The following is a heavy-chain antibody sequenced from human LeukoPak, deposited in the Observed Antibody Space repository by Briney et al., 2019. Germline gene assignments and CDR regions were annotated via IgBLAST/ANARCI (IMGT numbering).Heavy chain of an antibody. CDR3: ARVEIFCSSTSCYGAKAWFDP. V-gene: IGHV6-1*01. CDR2: TYYRSKWYN. D-gene: IGHD2-2*01. CDR1: GDSVSSNSAA. J-gene: IGHJ5*02. Sequence: SPTLSLTYAISGDSVSSNSAAWNWIRQSPSRGLEWLGRTYYRSKWYNDYAVSVKSRITINPDTSKNQFSLQLNSVTPEDTAVYYCARVEIFCSSTSCYGAKAWFDPWGQGTLVTVSS.